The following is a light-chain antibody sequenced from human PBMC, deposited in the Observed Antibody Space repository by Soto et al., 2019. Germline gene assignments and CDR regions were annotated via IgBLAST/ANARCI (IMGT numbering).Light chain of an antibody. CDR2: DNN. J-gene: IGLJ1*01. CDR3: GTWDSSPSAGGV. Sequence: QSVLTQPPSVSAAPGQKVTISCSGSSSNIGNNYVSWYQQLPGTAPKLLIYDNNKRPSGIPDRFSASKSGTSATLGITGLQTGDEADYYCGTWDSSPSAGGVFGTGTKLTVL. V-gene: IGLV1-51*01. CDR1: SSNIGNNY.